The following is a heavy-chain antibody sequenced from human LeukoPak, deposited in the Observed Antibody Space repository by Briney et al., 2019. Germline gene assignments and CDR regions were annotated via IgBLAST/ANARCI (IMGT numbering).Heavy chain of an antibody. CDR2: IIPIFGTA. J-gene: IGHJ6*02. Sequence: GASVKVSCKASGGTFSSYAISWVRQAPGQGLEWMGGIIPIFGTANYAQKFQGRVTITADESTSTAYMELSSLRSKDTAVYYCARDGGGWGSSGYYYYGMDVWGQGTTVTVSS. V-gene: IGHV1-69*13. D-gene: IGHD7-27*01. CDR1: GGTFSSYA. CDR3: ARDGGGWGSSGYYYYGMDV.